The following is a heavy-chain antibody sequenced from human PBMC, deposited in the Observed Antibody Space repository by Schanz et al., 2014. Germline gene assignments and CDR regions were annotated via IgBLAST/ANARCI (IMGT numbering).Heavy chain of an antibody. D-gene: IGHD5-18*01. CDR2: IKQDGSER. V-gene: IGHV3-7*01. CDR1: GFSFDDYT. Sequence: EVQLVESGGVVAQPGGSLRLSCAASGFSFDDYTMHWVRQAPGKGLEWVANIKQDGSERYYVDSVKGRFTISRDNAKNSLYLQMNSLRAEDTAVYYCTTGGRRGYSHYFYGMDVWGQGTTVTVSS. CDR3: TTGGRRGYSHYFYGMDV. J-gene: IGHJ6*02.